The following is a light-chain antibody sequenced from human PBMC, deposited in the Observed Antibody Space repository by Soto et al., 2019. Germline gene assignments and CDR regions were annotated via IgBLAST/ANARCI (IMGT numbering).Light chain of an antibody. V-gene: IGKV3-15*01. J-gene: IGKJ1*01. CDR1: QSVNSN. Sequence: EIVMTQSPATLSVSPGERATLSCRASQSVNSNLAWYQQKPGQAPRLLIYGVSSRATGIPDRFSGSGSGTEFTLTIGSLQSEDFAVYFCQQYNNRPPWTFGQGTKVERK. CDR2: GVS. CDR3: QQYNNRPPWT.